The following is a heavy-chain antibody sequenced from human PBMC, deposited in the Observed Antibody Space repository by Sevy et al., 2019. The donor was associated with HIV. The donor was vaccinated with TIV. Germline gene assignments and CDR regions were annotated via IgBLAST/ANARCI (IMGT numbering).Heavy chain of an antibody. J-gene: IGHJ3*02. CDR3: ARDPVGSTAQRNAFDI. V-gene: IGHV4-59*01. CDR1: GGSISTSY. CDR2: ISYIGST. D-gene: IGHD1-26*01. Sequence: SETLSLTCTVSGGSISTSYWNWIRQPPGKGLEWVGYISYIGSTNYNPSLKSRVTISVDTSKNQFSLKVRSVTAADTAVYYCARDPVGSTAQRNAFDIWGQGTTVTVSS.